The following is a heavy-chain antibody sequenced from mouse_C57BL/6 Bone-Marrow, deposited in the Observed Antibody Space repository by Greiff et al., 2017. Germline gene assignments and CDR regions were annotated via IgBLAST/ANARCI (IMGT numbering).Heavy chain of an antibody. Sequence: QVQLQQSGPELVKPGASVKISCKASGYAFSSSWMNWVKQRPGKGLEWIGRIYPGDGDTNYNGKFKGKATLTADKSSSTAYMQLSSLTSEDSAVYFCARYYYGSSHWYCDVWGTGTTVTVSS. D-gene: IGHD1-1*01. J-gene: IGHJ1*03. CDR1: GYAFSSSW. CDR3: ARYYYGSSHWYCDV. V-gene: IGHV1-82*01. CDR2: IYPGDGDT.